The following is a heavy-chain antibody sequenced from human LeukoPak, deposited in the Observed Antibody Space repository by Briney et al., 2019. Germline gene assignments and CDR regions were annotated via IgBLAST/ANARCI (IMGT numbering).Heavy chain of an antibody. J-gene: IGHJ4*02. CDR2: IRYDGSKT. V-gene: IGHV3-30*02. D-gene: IGHD3-22*01. CDR3: ARDFHDVNSNYYYIPEY. CDR1: GFDHIRNG. Sequence: SGGSLRLSCAASGFDHIRNGMHWVRQAPGKGLEWVSFIRYDGSKTFYGDSVTGRFTISRDNSKNTLYLQMNSLRPEDTAVYYCARDFHDVNSNYYYIPEYWGQGVLVTVSS.